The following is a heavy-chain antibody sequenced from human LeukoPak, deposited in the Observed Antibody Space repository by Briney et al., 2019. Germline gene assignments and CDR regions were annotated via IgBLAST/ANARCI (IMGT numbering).Heavy chain of an antibody. CDR1: GFTFSSYA. D-gene: IGHD1-1*01. CDR3: AKDRYNWNDVGDYYGMDV. J-gene: IGHJ6*02. CDR2: ISGSGGST. V-gene: IGHV3-23*01. Sequence: GGSLRLSCAASGFTFSSYAMSWVRQGPGKGLEWVSTISGSGGSTYYADSVKGRVTISRDNSKNTLYLQMNSLRAEDTAVYYCAKDRYNWNDVGDYYGMDVWGQGTTVTVSS.